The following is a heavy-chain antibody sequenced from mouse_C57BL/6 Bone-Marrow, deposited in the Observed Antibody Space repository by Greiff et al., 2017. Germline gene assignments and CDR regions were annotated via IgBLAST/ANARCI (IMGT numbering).Heavy chain of an antibody. D-gene: IGHD1-1*01. CDR3: ARLDVDGSSGDWYVDG. CDR2: FYPRDGST. V-gene: IGHV1-85*01. Sequence: VQLQESGPELVKPGASVKLSCKASGYTFTSYDINWVKQRHGKGLEWIGWFYPRDGSTKYNEKFKGKATLSVEKSSSTAYMVLHSLTSEDSAVYCCARLDVDGSSGDWYVDGWGTGTTVTVSS. CDR1: GYTFTSYD. J-gene: IGHJ1*03.